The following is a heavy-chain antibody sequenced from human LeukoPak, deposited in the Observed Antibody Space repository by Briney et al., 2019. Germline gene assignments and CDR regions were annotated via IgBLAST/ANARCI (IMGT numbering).Heavy chain of an antibody. CDR3: ARGVYYDYVWGSYRYPYFDY. V-gene: IGHV4-4*07. J-gene: IGHJ4*02. D-gene: IGHD3-16*02. CDR1: GGSISSYY. Sequence: SETLSLTCTVSGGSISSYYWSWIRQPAGKGLEWIGRIYTSGSTNYNPSLKSRVTISVDTSKNQFSLKLSSVTAADTAVYYCARGVYYDYVWGSYRYPYFDYWGQGTLVTVSS. CDR2: IYTSGST.